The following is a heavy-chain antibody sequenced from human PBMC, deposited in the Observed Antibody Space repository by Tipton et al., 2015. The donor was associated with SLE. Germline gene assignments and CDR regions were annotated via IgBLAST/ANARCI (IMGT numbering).Heavy chain of an antibody. CDR2: IYYSGST. J-gene: IGHJ6*03. Sequence: TLSLTCTVSGGSISSHYWSWIRQPPGKGLEWIGYIYYSGSTNYNPSLKGRVTISVDTSKNQFSLKLSSVTAVDTAVYYCAREPSGTKGYYYMDVWGKGTTVTVSS. CDR3: AREPSGTKGYYYMDV. D-gene: IGHD1-14*01. V-gene: IGHV4-59*11. CDR1: GGSISSHY.